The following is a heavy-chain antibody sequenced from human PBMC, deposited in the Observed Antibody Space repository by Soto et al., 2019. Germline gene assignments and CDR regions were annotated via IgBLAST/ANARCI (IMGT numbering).Heavy chain of an antibody. D-gene: IGHD1-26*01. CDR2: ISGSGGST. CDR1: GFTFSSYA. J-gene: IGHJ4*02. CDR3: ARRGSGSYYDY. V-gene: IGHV3-23*01. Sequence: EVQLLESGGGLVQPGGSLRLSCAASGFTFSSYAMRWVRQAPVKGLEWVAAISGSGGSTYYADSVKGRFTISSDNSANALDLQMNSLRAEDTAVYYCARRGSGSYYDYWGQGNLVTVSS.